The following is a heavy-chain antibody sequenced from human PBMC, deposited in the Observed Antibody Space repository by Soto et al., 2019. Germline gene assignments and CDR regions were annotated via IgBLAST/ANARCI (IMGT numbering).Heavy chain of an antibody. J-gene: IGHJ6*02. V-gene: IGHV5-51*01. CDR3: ARAYCSSTSCYPYAYYYYGMDV. CDR1: GYSFTSYW. D-gene: IGHD2-2*01. Sequence: GESLKISCKGSGYSFTSYWMGWVRQMPGKGLEWMGIIYPGDSDTRYSPSFQGQVTISADKSISTAYLQWSSLKASDTAMYYCARAYCSSTSCYPYAYYYYGMDVWGQGTTVTVYS. CDR2: IYPGDSDT.